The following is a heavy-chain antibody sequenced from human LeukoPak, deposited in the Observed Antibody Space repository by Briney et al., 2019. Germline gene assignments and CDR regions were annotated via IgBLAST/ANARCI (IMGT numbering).Heavy chain of an antibody. Sequence: GGSLRLSCAAPGFTFDDYTMHWVRQAPGKGLEWVSLISWDGGSTYYADSVKGRFTISRDNSKNSLYLQMNSLRIEDTALYYCAKDHLRGDGSYFDYWGQGTLVTVSS. D-gene: IGHD3-10*01. CDR2: ISWDGGST. V-gene: IGHV3-43*01. CDR1: GFTFDDYT. J-gene: IGHJ4*02. CDR3: AKDHLRGDGSYFDY.